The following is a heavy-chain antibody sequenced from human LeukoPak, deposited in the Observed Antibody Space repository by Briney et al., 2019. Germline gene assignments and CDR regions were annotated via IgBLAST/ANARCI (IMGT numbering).Heavy chain of an antibody. CDR1: GGSISSYY. D-gene: IGHD3-10*01. CDR2: IYYSGST. J-gene: IGHJ3*02. V-gene: IGHV4-59*08. CDR3: ARRHILSDAFDI. Sequence: SETLSLTCTVSGGSISSYYWSWIRQPPGKGLEWIGYIYYSGSTNYNPSLKSRVTISVDTSKNQFSLKLSSVTAADTAVYYCARRHILSDAFDIWGQGTKVTVSS.